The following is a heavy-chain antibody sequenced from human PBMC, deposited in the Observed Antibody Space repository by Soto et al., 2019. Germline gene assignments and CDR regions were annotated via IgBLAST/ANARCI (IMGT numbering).Heavy chain of an antibody. Sequence: QITLKESGPTVVKPTETLTLTCTFSGFSLSTSAVAVGWIRQPPGKALEWLALIAGDDNKRYRSSLQSRLTITKDTSKNQVVLIMTDMDPVDTATYYCARRYPNNWFDPWGQGTLVTVSS. J-gene: IGHJ5*02. CDR2: IAGDDNK. V-gene: IGHV2-5*02. CDR1: GFSLSTSAVA. CDR3: ARRYPNNWFDP.